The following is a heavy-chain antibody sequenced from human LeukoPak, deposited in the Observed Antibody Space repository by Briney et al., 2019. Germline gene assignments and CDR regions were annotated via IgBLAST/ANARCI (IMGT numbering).Heavy chain of an antibody. V-gene: IGHV1-8*01. CDR2: MNPKSGNT. CDR3: ARDFFDGHGYTFYYYGMDV. Sequence: ASVKVSCKASGYTFTKNDINWVRQATGQGPEWMGWMNPKSGNTGYAQKFQGRVTMTRNTSITTAYMELSRLRSDDTAVYYCARDFFDGHGYTFYYYGMDVWGQGTTVTVSS. J-gene: IGHJ6*02. D-gene: IGHD3-22*01. CDR1: GYTFTKND.